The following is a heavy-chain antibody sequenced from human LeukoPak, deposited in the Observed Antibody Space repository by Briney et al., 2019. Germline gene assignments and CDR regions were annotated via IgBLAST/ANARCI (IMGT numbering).Heavy chain of an antibody. CDR2: ISSSSTI. CDR3: ARAGYYDSSGQGFDY. Sequence: PGGSLRLSRAASGLTFSGYTMNWVRQAPGKGLEWVSYISSSSTIYYAGSVKGRFTISRDNAKNSLYLQMNSLRDEDTAVYYCARAGYYDSSGQGFDYWGQGTLVTVSS. V-gene: IGHV3-48*02. D-gene: IGHD3-22*01. CDR1: GLTFSGYT. J-gene: IGHJ4*02.